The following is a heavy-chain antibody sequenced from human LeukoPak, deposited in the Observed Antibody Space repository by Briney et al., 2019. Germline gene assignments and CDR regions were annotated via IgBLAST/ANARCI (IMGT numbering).Heavy chain of an antibody. CDR3: AKTGYSSGWYGYYYYYMDV. CDR2: MNPNSGNT. V-gene: IGHV1-8*01. Sequence: ASVKVSCKASGHTFTSYDINWVRQATGQGLEWRGWMNPNSGNTGYAQKFQGRVTMTTNTSISTAYMELSRLRSDDTAVYYCAKTGYSSGWYGYYYYYMDVWGKGTTVTISS. J-gene: IGHJ6*03. CDR1: GHTFTSYD. D-gene: IGHD6-19*01.